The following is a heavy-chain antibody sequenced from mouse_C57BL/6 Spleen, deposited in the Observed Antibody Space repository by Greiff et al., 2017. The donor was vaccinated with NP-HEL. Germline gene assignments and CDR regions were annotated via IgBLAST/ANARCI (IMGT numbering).Heavy chain of an antibody. V-gene: IGHV1-63*01. D-gene: IGHD1-1*01. J-gene: IGHJ1*03. CDR3: AREDYGSYFDV. Sequence: VQLQESGAELVRPGTSVKMSCKASGYTFTNYWIGWAKQRPGHGLEWIGDIYPGGGYTNYNEKFKGKATLTADKSSSTAYMQFSSLTSEDSAIYYCAREDYGSYFDVWGTGTTVTVSS. CDR1: GYTFTNYW. CDR2: IYPGGGYT.